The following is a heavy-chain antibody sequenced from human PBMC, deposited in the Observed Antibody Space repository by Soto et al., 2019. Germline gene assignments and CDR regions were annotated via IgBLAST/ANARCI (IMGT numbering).Heavy chain of an antibody. CDR2: ISVYSGNT. J-gene: IGHJ5*02. D-gene: IGHD6-19*01. Sequence: ASVKVSCNASGYTFISSGISWVRQAPGKGLEWAGWISVYSGNTKYAQKVQDRVTMTTDTSTSTAYMELRSLRSDDTAVYYCARRVQWLVQSGYNWFDPWGQGTLVTVSS. CDR1: GYTFISSG. V-gene: IGHV1-18*01. CDR3: ARRVQWLVQSGYNWFDP.